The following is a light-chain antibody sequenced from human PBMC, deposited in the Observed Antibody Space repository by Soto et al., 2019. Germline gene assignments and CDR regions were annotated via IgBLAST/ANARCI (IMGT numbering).Light chain of an antibody. CDR3: QHFNSYPWT. CDR2: GAS. Sequence: DIQMTQSPSTLSASVGDRVTITCRASQSISSWLAWYQQKPGKAPTLLIYGASSLQTGVPSRFSGSGSGTESTLSISSLQPDDVATYYCQHFNSYPWTFGQGTKVDIK. J-gene: IGKJ1*01. V-gene: IGKV1-5*01. CDR1: QSISSW.